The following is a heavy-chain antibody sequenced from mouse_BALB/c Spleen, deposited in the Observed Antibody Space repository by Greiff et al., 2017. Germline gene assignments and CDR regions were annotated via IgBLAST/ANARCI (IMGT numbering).Heavy chain of an antibody. Sequence: VKLVESGAELAKPGASVKMSCKASGYTFTSYWMHWVKQRPGQGLEWIGYINPSTGYTEYNQKFKDKATLTADKSSSTAYMQLSSLTSEDSAVYYCARTATDAMDYWGQGTSVTVSS. D-gene: IGHD1-2*01. V-gene: IGHV1-7*01. CDR3: ARTATDAMDY. J-gene: IGHJ4*01. CDR1: GYTFTSYW. CDR2: INPSTGYT.